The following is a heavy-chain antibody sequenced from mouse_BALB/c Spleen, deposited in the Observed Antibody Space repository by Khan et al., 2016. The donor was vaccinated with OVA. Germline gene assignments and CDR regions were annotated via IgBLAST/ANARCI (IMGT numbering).Heavy chain of an antibody. D-gene: IGHD2-1*01. CDR1: GYTFTDYS. CDR3: ARNYYGNYGAMDY. V-gene: IGHV9-2-1*01. Sequence: QIQLVQSGPELKKPGETVKISCKASGYTFTDYSMHWVKQAPGKGLKWMGWINTETGEPTYADDFKGRFAFSLETSASTAYLQLNNLKNEDTATYFCARNYYGNYGAMDYWGQGTSVTVSS. CDR2: INTETGEP. J-gene: IGHJ4*01.